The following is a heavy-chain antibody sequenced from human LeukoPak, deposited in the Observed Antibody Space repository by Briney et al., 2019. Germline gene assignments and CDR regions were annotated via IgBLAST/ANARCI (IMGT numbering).Heavy chain of an antibody. CDR2: IGPNSDNI. J-gene: IGHJ4*02. D-gene: IGHD1-7*01. CDR3: ARGFGPQLELTKALFDY. V-gene: IGHV3-11*06. Sequence: GGSLRLSCAASGFTFSDYFMSWVRQAPEKGLEWVSYIGPNSDNINYADSVKGRFTISRDNAKNSLYLQMNSLRAEDTAVYYCARGFGPQLELTKALFDYWGQGTLVTVSS. CDR1: GFTFSDYF.